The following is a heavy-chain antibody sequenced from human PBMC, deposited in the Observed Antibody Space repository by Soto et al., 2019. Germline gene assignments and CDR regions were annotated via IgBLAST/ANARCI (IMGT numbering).Heavy chain of an antibody. CDR1: GDSVSSNSAA. V-gene: IGHV6-1*01. CDR2: TYYRSKWYN. J-gene: IGHJ2*01. D-gene: IGHD2-15*01. CDR3: ARDRDCSGGSCYYWYFDL. Sequence: QVQLQQSGPGLVKPSQTLSLTCAISGDSVSSNSAAWNWIRQSPSRGLEWLGRTYYRSKWYNDYAVSVKSRITINPDTSKNQFSLQLNSVTPEDTAVYYCARDRDCSGGSCYYWYFDLWGRGTLVTVSS.